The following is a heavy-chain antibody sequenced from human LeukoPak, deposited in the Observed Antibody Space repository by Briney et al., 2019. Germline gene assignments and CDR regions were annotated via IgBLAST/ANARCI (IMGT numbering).Heavy chain of an antibody. D-gene: IGHD3-22*01. CDR1: GGTFSTHP. Sequence: SVKVSCKASGGTFSTHPISWVRQAPGQGLEWMGGILPFLGQANFAQTFQDRLTITADKSTTTVYMELSSLRAADTAVYYCARVGYDSSGYYFGNWGQGTLVTVSS. CDR2: ILPFLGQA. J-gene: IGHJ4*01. CDR3: ARVGYDSSGYYFGN. V-gene: IGHV1-69*06.